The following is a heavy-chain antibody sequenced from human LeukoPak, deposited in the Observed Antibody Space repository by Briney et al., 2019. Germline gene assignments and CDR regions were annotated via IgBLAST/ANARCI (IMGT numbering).Heavy chain of an antibody. J-gene: IGHJ4*02. CDR2: IESDGTKE. V-gene: IGHV3-30*02. CDR3: AKEGSGWYYLDY. Sequence: PGGSLRLSCAASGFRFSSYDIHWVRQAPGKGLEWVTFIESDGTKEYYADSVKGRFTISRDNSKYTVYVQMNTLRAEDTAVYYCAKEGSGWYYLDYWGQGTVVTVSS. CDR1: GFRFSSYD. D-gene: IGHD6-19*01.